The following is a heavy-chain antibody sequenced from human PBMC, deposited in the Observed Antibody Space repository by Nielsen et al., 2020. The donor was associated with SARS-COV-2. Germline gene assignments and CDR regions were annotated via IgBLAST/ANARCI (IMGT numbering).Heavy chain of an antibody. CDR2: IWYDGSNK. CDR1: GFIFSRYA. Sequence: GESLKISCAASGFIFSRYAMHWVRQAPGKGLEWVALIWYDGSNKYYADSVKGRFTISRDNSKNTLYLQMNSLRAEDTAVYYCAKDQGDKFDYWGQGTLVTVSS. J-gene: IGHJ4*02. CDR3: AKDQGDKFDY. V-gene: IGHV3-30*02.